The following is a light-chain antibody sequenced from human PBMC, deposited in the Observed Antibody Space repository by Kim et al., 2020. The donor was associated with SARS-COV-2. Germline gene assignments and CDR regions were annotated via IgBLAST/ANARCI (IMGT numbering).Light chain of an antibody. CDR1: QRISSS. V-gene: IGKV1-39*01. J-gene: IGKJ1*01. CDR2: AAS. Sequence: DIQMTQSPSSLSASVGDRVSITCRSSQRISSSLNWYQQKPGKAPKLLIYAASVLQSGVPSRFRGSGSGTDFTLTISSLQREDFGTYYCQQSYSIPTFGQGTKVDIK. CDR3: QQSYSIPT.